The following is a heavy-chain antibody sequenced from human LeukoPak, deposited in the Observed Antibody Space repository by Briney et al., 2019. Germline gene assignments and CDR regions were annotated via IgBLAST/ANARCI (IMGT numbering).Heavy chain of an antibody. CDR3: ARMGSDY. CDR2: IHRNGYT. CDR1: GDAISSGNY. V-gene: IGHV4-38-2*01. Sequence: RPSVTLSLTCVVSGDAISSGNYWGWVRQPPEKGLEWIRNIHRNGYTNYSPSMKSRVTISVDTSKNQCSLRMKSVTAADTAVYYCARMGSDYWGQGTLVTVSS. D-gene: IGHD3-16*01. J-gene: IGHJ4*02.